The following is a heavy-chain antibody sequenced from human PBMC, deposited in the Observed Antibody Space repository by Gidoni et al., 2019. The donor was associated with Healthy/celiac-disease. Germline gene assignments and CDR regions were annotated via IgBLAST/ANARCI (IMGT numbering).Heavy chain of an antibody. D-gene: IGHD3-10*01. CDR2: INHSGST. J-gene: IGHJ4*02. Sequence: QVQLQQWGAGLLKPSETLSLTCAVSGGSFSGYYWSWIRQPPGKGLEWIGEINHSGSTNYNPALKSRVTISVDTSKNQFSLKLSSVTAADTAVYYCARGPHITMVRGVLDYWGQGTLVTVSS. CDR1: GGSFSGYY. V-gene: IGHV4-34*01. CDR3: ARGPHITMVRGVLDY.